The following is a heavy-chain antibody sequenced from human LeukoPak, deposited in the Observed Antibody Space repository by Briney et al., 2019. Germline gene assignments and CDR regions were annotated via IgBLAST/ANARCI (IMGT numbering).Heavy chain of an antibody. CDR1: GFTFSNYS. CDR3: ARDSVYSSGWPVRPDY. Sequence: PGGSLRLSCAASGFTFSNYSMNWVRQAPGKGLEWVSSISTSSSYIYYADSVRGRFTISRDNAKNSLYLQMNSLRAEDTAAYYCARDSVYSSGWPVRPDYWGQGTLVTVSS. J-gene: IGHJ4*02. D-gene: IGHD6-19*01. CDR2: ISTSSSYI. V-gene: IGHV3-21*01.